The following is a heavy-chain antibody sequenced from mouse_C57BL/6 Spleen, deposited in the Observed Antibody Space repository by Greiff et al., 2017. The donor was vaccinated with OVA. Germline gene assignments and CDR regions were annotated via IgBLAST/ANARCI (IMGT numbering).Heavy chain of an antibody. CDR1: GYTFTSYW. Sequence: QVQLQQPGAELVKPGASVKMSCKASGYTFTSYWITWVKQRPGQGLEWIGDIYPGSGSTNYNEKFKSKATLTVDTSSSTAYMQLSSLTSEDSAVYYCASRDYSNPWFAYWGQGTLVTVSA. J-gene: IGHJ3*01. CDR3: ASRDYSNPWFAY. V-gene: IGHV1-55*01. D-gene: IGHD2-5*01. CDR2: IYPGSGST.